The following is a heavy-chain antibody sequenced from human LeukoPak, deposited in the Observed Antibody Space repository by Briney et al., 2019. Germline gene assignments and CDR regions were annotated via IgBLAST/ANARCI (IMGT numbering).Heavy chain of an antibody. Sequence: ESLKISCKGSGYSFTNYWIGWVRQMPGKGLEWMGIIYPTDSDTRYSPSFQGQVTISADKSISTAYLQWSSLKASDTAIYYCARHKSGSYYGNPFDIWGQGTMVTVSS. D-gene: IGHD1-26*01. J-gene: IGHJ3*02. CDR1: GYSFTNYW. CDR3: ARHKSGSYYGNPFDI. CDR2: IYPTDSDT. V-gene: IGHV5-51*01.